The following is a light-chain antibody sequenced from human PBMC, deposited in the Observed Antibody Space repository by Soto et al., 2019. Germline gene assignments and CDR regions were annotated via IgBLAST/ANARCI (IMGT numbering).Light chain of an antibody. V-gene: IGKV3-15*01. CDR2: GAS. Sequence: EIVMTQSPATLSVSPGERATLSCRASQSVSSNLAWYQQKPGQAPRLLIFGASTRATAIPARFSGSGSGTEFTLTISSLQSEDFAVYYCHQYNNWPPKFSFGQGTKLEI. J-gene: IGKJ2*01. CDR1: QSVSSN. CDR3: HQYNNWPPKFS.